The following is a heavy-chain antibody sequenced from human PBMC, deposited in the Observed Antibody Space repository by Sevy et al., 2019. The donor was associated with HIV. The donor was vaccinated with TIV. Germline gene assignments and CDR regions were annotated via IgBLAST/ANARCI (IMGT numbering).Heavy chain of an antibody. J-gene: IGHJ6*02. CDR2: ISGSGGST. V-gene: IGHV3-23*01. CDR3: AKVFPQTSYDFWSGSSNYYYYYGMDV. CDR1: GFTFSSYA. Sequence: GGSLRLSCAASGFTFSSYAMSWVRQAPGKGLEWVSAISGSGGSTYYADSVKGRFTISRDNSKNTLYLQMNSLRAEDTAVYYCAKVFPQTSYDFWSGSSNYYYYYGMDVWGQGTTVTVSS. D-gene: IGHD3-3*01.